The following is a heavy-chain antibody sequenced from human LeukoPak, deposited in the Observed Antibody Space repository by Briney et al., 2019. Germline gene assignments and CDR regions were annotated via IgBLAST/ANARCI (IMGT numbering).Heavy chain of an antibody. CDR2: INPNSGGT. J-gene: IGHJ4*02. Sequence: ASVKVPCKASGYTFTGYYMHWVRQAPGQGLEWMGRINPNSGGTNYAQKFQGRVTMTRDTSISTAYMELSRLRSDDTAVYYCARERGDSSSWYLLWGQGTLLTVSS. CDR3: ARERGDSSSWYLL. V-gene: IGHV1-2*06. D-gene: IGHD6-13*01. CDR1: GYTFTGYY.